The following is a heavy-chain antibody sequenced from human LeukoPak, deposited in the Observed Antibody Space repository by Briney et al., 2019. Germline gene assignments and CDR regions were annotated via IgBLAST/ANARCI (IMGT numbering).Heavy chain of an antibody. D-gene: IGHD6-19*01. CDR3: ATDLKKGDSGCFDY. CDR1: GYTFTSSA. CDR2: INTNTGNP. J-gene: IGHJ4*02. V-gene: IGHV7-4-1*02. Sequence: ASVKVSCKASGYTFTSSALNWVRQAPGQGLEWMGWINTNTGNPTYAQGFTGRFVFSLDTSVSTAYLHISSLEAKDTAICYCATDLKKGDSGCFDYWGQGTLVTVSS.